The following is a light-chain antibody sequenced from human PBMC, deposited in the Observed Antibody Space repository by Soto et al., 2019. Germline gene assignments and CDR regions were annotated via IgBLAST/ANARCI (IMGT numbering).Light chain of an antibody. CDR3: QQYETYSGT. J-gene: IGKJ3*01. CDR1: QIINTW. Sequence: DIQMTQSPSSLSASVGDRVTITCRASQIINTWLAWYQQKPGKAPTLLIYRASNLVNGVPSRFSGSGSGTEFTLTISSLQPDDFSFYYCQQYETYSGTFGPGTKVDL. V-gene: IGKV1-5*03. CDR2: RAS.